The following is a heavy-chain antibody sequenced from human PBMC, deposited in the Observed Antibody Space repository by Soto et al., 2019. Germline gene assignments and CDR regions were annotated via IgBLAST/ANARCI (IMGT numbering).Heavy chain of an antibody. CDR1: GDSITRGGYS. CDR2: IFPSGRT. V-gene: IGHV4-30-2*01. D-gene: IGHD3-22*01. CDR3: ARTGFYYDSNGPDQESWFDP. J-gene: IGHJ5*02. Sequence: SETLSLTCAVSGDSITRGGYSWSWVRQPPGKALEWIGYIFPSGRTSYSPSLKNRVTISVDRSKNHSSLKLTSLTAADTAVYYCARTGFYYDSNGPDQESWFDPWGHGALVTVSS.